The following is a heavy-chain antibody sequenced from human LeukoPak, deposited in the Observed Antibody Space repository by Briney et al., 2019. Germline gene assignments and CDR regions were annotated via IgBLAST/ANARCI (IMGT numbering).Heavy chain of an antibody. V-gene: IGHV3-23*01. Sequence: GGSLRLSCAASGFTFSSYAMSWVRQAPGKGLEWVSAISGSGGSTYYADSVKGRFTISRDNAKNSLYLQMNSLRAEDTAVYYCARVRWLQFSSYYMDVWGKGTTVTVSS. J-gene: IGHJ6*03. CDR2: ISGSGGST. CDR1: GFTFSSYA. CDR3: ARVRWLQFSSYYMDV. D-gene: IGHD5-24*01.